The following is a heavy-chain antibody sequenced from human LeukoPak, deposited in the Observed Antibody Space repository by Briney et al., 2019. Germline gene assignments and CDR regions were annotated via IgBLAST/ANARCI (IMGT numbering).Heavy chain of an antibody. CDR3: ASSFSSGWYGYYGMDV. J-gene: IGHJ6*02. D-gene: IGHD6-19*01. V-gene: IGHV4-4*02. CDR1: GVSISSSNW. Sequence: SETLSLTCAVSGVSISSSNWWSWVRQPPGKGLEWIGEIYHSGSTNYNPSLKSRVTISVDKSKNQFSLKLSSVTAADTAVYYCASSFSSGWYGYYGMDVWGQGTTVTVSS. CDR2: IYHSGST.